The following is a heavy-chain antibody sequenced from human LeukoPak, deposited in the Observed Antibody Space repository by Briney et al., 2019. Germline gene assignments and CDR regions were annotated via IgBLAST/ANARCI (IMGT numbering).Heavy chain of an antibody. Sequence: PSETLSLTCTVYGGSISSYYWSWIRQPPGKGLEWIGYIYSTGSTNYNPPLKSRVTISVDTSKNHFSLNLSSVTAPDTAIYYCARHAGPHNWNYGFFDYWGQGTLVTVSS. D-gene: IGHD1-7*01. CDR1: GGSISSYY. CDR3: ARHAGPHNWNYGFFDY. V-gene: IGHV4-59*08. J-gene: IGHJ4*02. CDR2: IYSTGST.